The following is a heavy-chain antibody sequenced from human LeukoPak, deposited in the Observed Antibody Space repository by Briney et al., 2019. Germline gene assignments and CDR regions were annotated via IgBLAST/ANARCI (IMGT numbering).Heavy chain of an antibody. D-gene: IGHD1-26*01. CDR2: FYYCGST. V-gene: IGHV4-39*01. J-gene: IGHJ4*02. Sequence: SETLSLTCTVSGGSISSRNFSWGWIRQPPGKGLEWIGNFYYCGSTYYNPSLKRRATVSGDISKNQLSLKLSSVTAADTAVYFCARSSGSYNVFEYWGQGTLVTVSS. CDR3: ARSSGSYNVFEY. CDR1: GGSISSRNFS.